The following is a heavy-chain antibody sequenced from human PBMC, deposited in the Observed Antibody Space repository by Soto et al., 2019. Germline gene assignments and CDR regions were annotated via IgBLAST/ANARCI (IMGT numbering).Heavy chain of an antibody. CDR1: GFIFSSYG. CDR3: AKEVHCGGGSCSWSEGFDY. J-gene: IGHJ4*02. Sequence: QVQLVESGGGVVQPGRSLRLSCAASGFIFSSYGMHWVRQAPGKGLEWVAVISYEGSHTCYADSVKGRFTITRDNSKNTLYLQMNSLRPEDTDVYYCAKEVHCGGGSCSWSEGFDYWGQGTLLTVSS. V-gene: IGHV3-30*18. D-gene: IGHD2-15*01. CDR2: ISYEGSHT.